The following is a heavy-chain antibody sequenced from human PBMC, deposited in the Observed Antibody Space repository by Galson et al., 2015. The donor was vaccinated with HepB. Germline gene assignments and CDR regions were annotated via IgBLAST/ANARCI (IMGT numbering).Heavy chain of an antibody. CDR2: ISHDGGTQ. J-gene: IGHJ3*01. CDR3: ARAHSSGWYNGAFDV. CDR1: GFKFGTFA. Sequence: SLRLSCAASGFKFGTFAMHWVRQAPGKGLECVAAISHDGGTQSHADSVKGRFTISRDNSKNTVFLQMDRLRPEDTAVFYCARAHSSGWYNGAFDVWGRGTTVTVS. V-gene: IGHV3-30*04. D-gene: IGHD6-19*01.